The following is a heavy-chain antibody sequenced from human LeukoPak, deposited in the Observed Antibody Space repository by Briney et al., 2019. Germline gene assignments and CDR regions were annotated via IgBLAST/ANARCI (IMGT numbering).Heavy chain of an antibody. CDR3: VKDGSGSYYTYYFDY. V-gene: IGHV3-64D*06. J-gene: IGHJ4*02. D-gene: IGHD3-10*01. CDR1: GFTFSRYA. CDR2: ISSTGGST. Sequence: GGSLRLSCSASGFTFSRYAMHWVRQAPGKGLEYVSAISSTGGSTYYADSVKGRFTISRDNSKNTLYLQTSSLRAEDTAVYYCVKDGSGSYYTYYFDYWGQGTLVTVSS.